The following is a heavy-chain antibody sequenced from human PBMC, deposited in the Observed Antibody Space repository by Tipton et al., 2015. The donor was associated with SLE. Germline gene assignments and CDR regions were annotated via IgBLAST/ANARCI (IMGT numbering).Heavy chain of an antibody. D-gene: IGHD1-26*01. CDR1: GFSFSSYG. J-gene: IGHJ6*03. CDR3: ARDSGTLYYYYYYMDV. CDR2: IWYDGSNK. V-gene: IGHV3-33*01. Sequence: QLVQSGGGVVQPGRSLRLSCAASGFSFSSYGMHWVRQAPGKGLEWVAVIWYDGSNKYYADSVKGRFSISRDNSKNTLYLQMNSLRAEDTAVYYCARDSGTLYYYYYYMDVWGKGTTVTVSS.